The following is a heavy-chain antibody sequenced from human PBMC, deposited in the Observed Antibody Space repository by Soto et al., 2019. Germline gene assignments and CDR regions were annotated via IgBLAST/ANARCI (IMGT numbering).Heavy chain of an antibody. CDR3: ARATPLYGSGPLFDY. CDR2: ISANNGNT. V-gene: IGHV1-18*01. Sequence: GASVKVSCKASGYTFTSYGISWVRQAPGQGLEWMGWISANNGNTNYAQKLQGRVTMTRDTSMSTAYMELSRLRSDDTAVYYCARATPLYGSGPLFDYWGQGTLVTVSS. D-gene: IGHD3-10*01. CDR1: GYTFTSYG. J-gene: IGHJ4*02.